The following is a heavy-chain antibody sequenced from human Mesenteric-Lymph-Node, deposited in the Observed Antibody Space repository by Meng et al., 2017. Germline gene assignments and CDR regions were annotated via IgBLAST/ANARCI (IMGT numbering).Heavy chain of an antibody. V-gene: IGHV4-59*12. Sequence: SETLSLTCTVSGGSISSYYWSWIRQPPGKGLEWIGSMYYSGDTYYNPSLKSRVTISRDMSKYQLYLKLSSVTAADTAVYYCARAPDYWGQGTLVTVSS. CDR1: GGSISSYY. CDR3: ARAPDY. J-gene: IGHJ4*02. CDR2: MYYSGDT.